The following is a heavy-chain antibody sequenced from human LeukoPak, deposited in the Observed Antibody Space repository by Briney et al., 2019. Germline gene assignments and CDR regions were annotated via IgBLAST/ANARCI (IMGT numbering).Heavy chain of an antibody. Sequence: ASVMVSCKASGYTFTSYGISWVRQAPGQGLEWMGWISAYNGNTNYAQKLQGRVTMTTDTSTSTAYMELRSLRSDDTAVYYCARVKRGPVVPAARDAFDIWGQGTMVTVSS. V-gene: IGHV1-18*01. CDR2: ISAYNGNT. J-gene: IGHJ3*02. CDR1: GYTFTSYG. D-gene: IGHD2-2*01. CDR3: ARVKRGPVVPAARDAFDI.